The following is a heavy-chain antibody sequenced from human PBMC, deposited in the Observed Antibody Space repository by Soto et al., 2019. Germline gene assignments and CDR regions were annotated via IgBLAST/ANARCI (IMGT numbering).Heavy chain of an antibody. Sequence: GGSLRLSCAASGFTFSSYWMSWVRQAPGKGLEWVANIKQDGSEKYYVDSVKGRFTISRDNAKNSLYLQMNSLRAEDTAVYYCAREYYDYVWGSYRYSYYYYGMDVWGQGTTVTVSS. CDR3: AREYYDYVWGSYRYSYYYYGMDV. D-gene: IGHD3-16*02. CDR2: IKQDGSEK. J-gene: IGHJ6*02. V-gene: IGHV3-7*05. CDR1: GFTFSSYW.